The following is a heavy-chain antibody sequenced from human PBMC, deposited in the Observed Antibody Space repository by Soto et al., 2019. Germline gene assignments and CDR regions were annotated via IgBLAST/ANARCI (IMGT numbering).Heavy chain of an antibody. V-gene: IGHV1-3*01. CDR1: GYTFTNYA. CDR2: INAANGNT. Sequence: QVQLVQSGAEVKKPGASVKVSCKASGYTFTNYAMHWVRQAPGQRLEWMGWINAANGNTKYSQKFWGRVTILIDTSASTAYMELISLRSEDTAWYYCARSSGYYYVDYWGQGTVVTVSS. CDR3: ARSSGYYYVDY. D-gene: IGHD3-22*01. J-gene: IGHJ4*02.